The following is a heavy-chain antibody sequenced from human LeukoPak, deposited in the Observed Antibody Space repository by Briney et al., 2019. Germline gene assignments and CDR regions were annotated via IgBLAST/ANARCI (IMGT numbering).Heavy chain of an antibody. CDR2: IRSRGSTI. Sequence: PGGSLRLSCAASGFTFSDYYMSWIRQAPGKGLEWVSYIRSRGSTIYYADSGKGGFTISREKAKNSLYLQMNSLRAEDTAVYYCARSHYSTPVWGQGTLVTVSS. D-gene: IGHD4-11*01. CDR1: GFTFSDYY. V-gene: IGHV3-11*04. J-gene: IGHJ4*02. CDR3: ARSHYSTPV.